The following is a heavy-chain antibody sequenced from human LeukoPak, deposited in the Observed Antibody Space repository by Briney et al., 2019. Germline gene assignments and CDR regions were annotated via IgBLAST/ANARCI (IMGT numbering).Heavy chain of an antibody. J-gene: IGHJ6*02. CDR2: IIPILGIA. CDR3: AREIVVVVAATHYYYGMDV. Sequence: SVKVSCKASGGTFSSYAISWVRQAPGQGLEWMGRIIPILGIANYAQKLQGRVTITADKSTSTAYMELSSLRSEETAVYYCAREIVVVVAATHYYYGMDVWGQGTTVTVSS. CDR1: GGTFSSYA. D-gene: IGHD2-15*01. V-gene: IGHV1-69*04.